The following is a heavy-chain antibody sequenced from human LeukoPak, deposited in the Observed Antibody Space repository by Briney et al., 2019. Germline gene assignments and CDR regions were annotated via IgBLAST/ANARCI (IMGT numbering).Heavy chain of an antibody. CDR1: GFTFSSYA. Sequence: GGSLRLSCAASGFTFSSYAMHWVRQAPSKGLEWVAVISYDGSNKYYADSVKGRFTISRDNSKNTLYLQMNSLRAEDTAVYYCARDFNRYYFDYWGQGTLVTVSS. J-gene: IGHJ4*02. D-gene: IGHD1-14*01. CDR3: ARDFNRYYFDY. CDR2: ISYDGSNK. V-gene: IGHV3-30-3*01.